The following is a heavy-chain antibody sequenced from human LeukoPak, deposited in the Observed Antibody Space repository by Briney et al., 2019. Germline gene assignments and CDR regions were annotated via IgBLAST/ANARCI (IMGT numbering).Heavy chain of an antibody. CDR3: ARRSLTRYYGSGSQLYFDY. CDR2: INHSGST. J-gene: IGHJ4*02. V-gene: IGHV4-34*01. D-gene: IGHD3-10*01. Sequence: SETLSLTCAVYGGSFSGYYWSWIRQPPGKGLEWIGEINHSGSTNYNPSLKSRVTISVDTSKNQFSLKLSSVTAADTAVYYCARRSLTRYYGSGSQLYFDYWGRGTLVTVSS. CDR1: GGSFSGYY.